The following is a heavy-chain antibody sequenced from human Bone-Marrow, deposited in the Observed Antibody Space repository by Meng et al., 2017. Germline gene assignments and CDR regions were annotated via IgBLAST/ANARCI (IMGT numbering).Heavy chain of an antibody. J-gene: IGHJ4*02. CDR3: ATGAAAADH. Sequence: VHMLGSWVGLVKPGGSLRLSVGASGFRVTDAWMSWVRQAPGKGLEWVGRINSNRDGGTTDYAAPVKGRFTISRDDSKNTLYLQMNSLITEDTGVYFWATGAAAADHWGQGTLVTVSS. D-gene: IGHD6-13*01. CDR2: INSNRDGGTT. V-gene: IGHV3-15*01. CDR1: GFRVTDAW.